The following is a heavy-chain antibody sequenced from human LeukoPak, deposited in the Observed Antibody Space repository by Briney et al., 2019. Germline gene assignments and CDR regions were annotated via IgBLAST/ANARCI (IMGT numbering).Heavy chain of an antibody. Sequence: SQTLSLTCSVSGGSISSSRYYWSWIRRPAGKGLEWIGHIYTTGSTSYNPSLKSRVTISGDTSKNQFSLKLSSVTATDTAVYYCTRYQNWGSWYYFDYWGQGTLVTVSS. D-gene: IGHD7-27*01. V-gene: IGHV4-61*09. CDR1: GGSISSSRYY. CDR2: IYTTGST. J-gene: IGHJ4*02. CDR3: TRYQNWGSWYYFDY.